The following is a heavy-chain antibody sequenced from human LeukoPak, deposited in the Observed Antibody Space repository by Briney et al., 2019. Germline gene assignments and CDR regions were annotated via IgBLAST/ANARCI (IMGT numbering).Heavy chain of an antibody. J-gene: IGHJ4*02. CDR2: ISGSGDST. V-gene: IGHV3-23*01. CDR1: GFTFSSYA. D-gene: IGHD7-27*01. CDR3: AKDGGLWVSAHWGDS. Sequence: GGSLRLSCAASGFTFSSYAMSWVRQAPGKGLEWVSAISGSGDSTYYGDSVKGRFTVSRDNSKNTLFLQMNSLRAEDTAVYYCAKDGGLWVSAHWGDSWGRGTLVTVSS.